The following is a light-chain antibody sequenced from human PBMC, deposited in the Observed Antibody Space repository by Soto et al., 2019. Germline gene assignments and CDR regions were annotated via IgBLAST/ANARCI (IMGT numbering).Light chain of an antibody. CDR1: SSDVGGSNF. J-gene: IGLJ3*02. V-gene: IGLV2-11*01. CDR3: CSYAGNSLWV. CDR2: DVS. Sequence: QSALTQSRSVSGSPGQSVTISCTGSSSDVGGSNFVSWYQQHPVKAPKLVIYDVSKRPSGVPDRFSGSKSGNTASLTISGLQAEDEADYYCCSYAGNSLWVFGGGTKLT.